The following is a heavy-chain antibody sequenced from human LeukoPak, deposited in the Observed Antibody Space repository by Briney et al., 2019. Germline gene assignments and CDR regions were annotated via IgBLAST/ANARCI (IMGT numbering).Heavy chain of an antibody. J-gene: IGHJ3*02. CDR3: ARALGFYYYGSGSYFSDAFDI. CDR1: GYSISSGYY. Sequence: SETLSLTCTVSGYSISSGYYWGWIRSPPGKGLEWIGSIYHSGSTYYNPSLKSRVTISVDTSKNQFSLKLSSVTAADTAVYYCARALGFYYYGSGSYFSDAFDIWGQGTMVTVSS. D-gene: IGHD3-10*01. V-gene: IGHV4-38-2*02. CDR2: IYHSGST.